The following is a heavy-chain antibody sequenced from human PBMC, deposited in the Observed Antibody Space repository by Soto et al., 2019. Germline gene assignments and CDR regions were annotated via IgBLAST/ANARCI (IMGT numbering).Heavy chain of an antibody. J-gene: IGHJ4*02. CDR3: ARDRWSGSDHDYFDY. D-gene: IGHD5-12*01. CDR2: IIPIFGTA. Sequence: QVQLVQSGAEVKKPGSSVKVSCKASGGTFSSYAISWVRQAPGQGLEWMGGIIPIFGTANYAQKFQGRVTITADESTSTAYMEMSSLRSEDTAVYYCARDRWSGSDHDYFDYWGQGTLVTVSS. V-gene: IGHV1-69*12. CDR1: GGTFSSYA.